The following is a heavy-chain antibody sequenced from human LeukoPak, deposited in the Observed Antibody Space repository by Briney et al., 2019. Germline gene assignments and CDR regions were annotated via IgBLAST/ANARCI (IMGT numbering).Heavy chain of an antibody. Sequence: GGSLRLSCAASGFTFSTDVMSWVRQAPGKGLEWVSFVGGDDATYYADSVKGRFTVSRDNSKNTLSLQMNSLRLEDTAVYFCAKDSRSRNGIYDPFDIWGQGTMVTVSS. D-gene: IGHD2-8*01. CDR2: VGGDDAT. CDR1: GFTFSTDV. CDR3: AKDSRSRNGIYDPFDI. V-gene: IGHV3-23*01. J-gene: IGHJ3*02.